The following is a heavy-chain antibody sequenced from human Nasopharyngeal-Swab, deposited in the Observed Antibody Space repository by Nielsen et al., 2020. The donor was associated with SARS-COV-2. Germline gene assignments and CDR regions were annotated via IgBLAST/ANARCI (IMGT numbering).Heavy chain of an antibody. J-gene: IGHJ3*02. V-gene: IGHV1-2*04. CDR3: ARSIVYCSSRSHYKDAFDI. Sequence: WVRQAPGQGLEWMGWINPNSGGTNYAQNFQGWVTMTRDTSISTAYMELSRLRSDDTAAYYCARSIVYCSSRSHYKDAFDIWGQGTMVTVSS. D-gene: IGHD3-10*01. CDR2: INPNSGGT.